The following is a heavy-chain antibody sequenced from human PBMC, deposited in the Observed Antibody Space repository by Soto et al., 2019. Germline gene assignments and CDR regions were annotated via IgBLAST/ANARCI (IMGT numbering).Heavy chain of an antibody. D-gene: IGHD4-17*01. J-gene: IGHJ6*02. CDR1: GFNFSSYV. V-gene: IGHV3-30*18. CDR2: ISYDGSNK. Sequence: QVQLVESGGGVVQPGRSLRLSCEASGFNFSSYVIHWVRKAPGKGLEWVAVISYDGSNKYYADSVKGRFTISRDNSKNTLYVQMSSLRAEDTAVYYCAKTIHDYGDYYYGMDVWGQGTTVTVSS. CDR3: AKTIHDYGDYYYGMDV.